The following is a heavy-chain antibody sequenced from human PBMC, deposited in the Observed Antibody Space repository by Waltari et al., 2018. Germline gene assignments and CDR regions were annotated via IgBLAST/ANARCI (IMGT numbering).Heavy chain of an antibody. CDR1: AYSISSGYY. V-gene: IGHV4-38-2*02. Sequence: QVQLQESGPGLVKPSETLSLTCAVSAYSISSGYYWGWIRQPPGKGLEWSGSIDHSGSTYYNPSLKSRVTISVDTSKNQFSLKLSSLTAADTAVYYCARDQYGYYYFDYWGQGTLVTVSS. D-gene: IGHD6-13*01. CDR2: IDHSGST. CDR3: ARDQYGYYYFDY. J-gene: IGHJ4*02.